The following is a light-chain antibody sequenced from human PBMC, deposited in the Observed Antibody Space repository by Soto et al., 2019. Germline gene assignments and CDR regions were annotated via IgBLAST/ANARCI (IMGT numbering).Light chain of an antibody. CDR3: SSYTTATTRV. CDR2: DVS. V-gene: IGLV2-14*01. J-gene: IGLJ3*02. Sequence: QSALTQPASVSGSPGQSITISCTGTSSDVGAYNYVSWYQQHPGKAPKLMIFDVSNRPSGVSKRFSGSKSGNTASLTISGLQAEDEADYYCSSYTTATTRVFGGGTKLTVL. CDR1: SSDVGAYNY.